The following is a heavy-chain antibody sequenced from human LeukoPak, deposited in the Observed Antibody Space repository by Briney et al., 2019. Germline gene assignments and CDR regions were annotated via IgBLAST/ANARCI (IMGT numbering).Heavy chain of an antibody. CDR3: ARQRYYGSGSYSLNWFDP. CDR2: IYYGETT. V-gene: IGHV4-39*01. CDR1: GGSISSGDYY. D-gene: IGHD3-10*01. J-gene: IGHJ5*02. Sequence: PSETLSLTCTVSGGSISSGDYYWSWIRQPPGKGLEWIGSIYYGETTYYNPSLKSRVTISVDTSKNQFPLRLSSVTAADTAVYYCARQRYYGSGSYSLNWFDPWGQGTLVTVSS.